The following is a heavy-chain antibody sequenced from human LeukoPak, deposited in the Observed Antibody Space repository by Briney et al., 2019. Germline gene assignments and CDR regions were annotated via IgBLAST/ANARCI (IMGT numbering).Heavy chain of an antibody. V-gene: IGHV3-23*01. CDR1: RFTFSSYA. Sequence: GGSLRLSCAASRFTFSSYAMSWVRQAPGKGLEWVSSISGSGGSTYYADSVKGRFTISRDNSKNTLYLQMNSLRAEDTVVYYCAKSSYYDSSGFYREYYFDYWGQGTLVTVSS. J-gene: IGHJ4*02. CDR2: ISGSGGST. CDR3: AKSSYYDSSGFYREYYFDY. D-gene: IGHD3-22*01.